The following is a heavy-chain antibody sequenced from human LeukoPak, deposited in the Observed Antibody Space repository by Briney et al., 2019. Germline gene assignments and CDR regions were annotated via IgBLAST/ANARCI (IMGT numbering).Heavy chain of an antibody. Sequence: GESLKISCRGSGYSFTSYWIGWVRQMPGKGLEWMGIIYPGDSDTRYSPSFQGQVTISADKSISTAYLQWSSLKASDTAMYYCARPGQLGEYTPYYFDYWGQGTLVTVSS. V-gene: IGHV5-51*01. J-gene: IGHJ4*02. CDR2: IYPGDSDT. D-gene: IGHD3-16*01. CDR3: ARPGQLGEYTPYYFDY. CDR1: GYSFTSYW.